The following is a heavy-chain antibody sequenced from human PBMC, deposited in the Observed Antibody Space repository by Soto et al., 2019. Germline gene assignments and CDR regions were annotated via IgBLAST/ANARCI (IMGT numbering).Heavy chain of an antibody. CDR3: ARSNSGYDLSSYYYYGMHV. V-gene: IGHV3-33*08. CDR2: IWYDGSNK. Sequence: GGSLRLSCAAPGFTFSSYAMSWVRQAPGKGLEWVAVIWYDGSNKYYADSVKGRFTISRDNSKNTLYLQMNSLRAEDTAVYYCARSNSGYDLSSYYYYGMHVWGQGTTVTVSS. D-gene: IGHD5-12*01. CDR1: GFTFSSYA. J-gene: IGHJ6*02.